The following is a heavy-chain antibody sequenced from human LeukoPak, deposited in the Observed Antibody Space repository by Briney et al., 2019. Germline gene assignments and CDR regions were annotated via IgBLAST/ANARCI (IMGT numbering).Heavy chain of an antibody. V-gene: IGHV3-11*04. D-gene: IGHD5-18*01. CDR3: ARDQPIGYNYGYPFDN. J-gene: IGHJ4*02. CDR1: GFTFSDYY. Sequence: GGSLRLSCAASGFTFSDYYMSWIRPAPGKGLEWVSYISSSGSTIYYADSVKGRSTISRDNAKTSLYLQMNNLRVEDTAIYYCARDQPIGYNYGYPFDNWGQGTLVTASS. CDR2: ISSSGSTI.